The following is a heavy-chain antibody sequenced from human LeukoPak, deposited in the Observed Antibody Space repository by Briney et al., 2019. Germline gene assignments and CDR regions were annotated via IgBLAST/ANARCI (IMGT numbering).Heavy chain of an antibody. J-gene: IGHJ4*02. Sequence: KPSETLSLTCTVSGGSISNYYWNWIRQPPGKGLEWIGSIYYSGSTYYNPSLKSRVTISVDTSKNQFSLKLSSVTAADTAVYYCASQNKYSSSWLYFDYWGQGTLVTVSS. CDR1: GGSISNYY. CDR3: ASQNKYSSSWLYFDY. D-gene: IGHD6-13*01. V-gene: IGHV4-59*05. CDR2: IYYSGST.